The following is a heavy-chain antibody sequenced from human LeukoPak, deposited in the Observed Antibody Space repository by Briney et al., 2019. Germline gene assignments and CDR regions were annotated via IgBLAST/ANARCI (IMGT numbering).Heavy chain of an antibody. CDR2: INHSGST. V-gene: IGHV4-34*01. CDR1: GGSFSGYY. J-gene: IGHJ5*02. CDR3: ARGLNSSGWFDP. Sequence: PSETLSLTCAVYGGSFSGYYWSWIRQPPGRGLEWIGEINHSGSTNYNPSLKSRVTISVDTSKNRFSLKLSSVTAADTAVYYCARGLNSSGWFDPWGQGTLVTVSS. D-gene: IGHD6-19*01.